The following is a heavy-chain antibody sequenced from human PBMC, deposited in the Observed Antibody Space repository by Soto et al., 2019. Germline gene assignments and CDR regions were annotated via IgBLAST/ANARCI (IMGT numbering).Heavy chain of an antibody. CDR3: AREGGIAAAGTYYYYYYGMDV. CDR1: GFTFSSYS. CDR2: ISSSSSYI. J-gene: IGHJ6*02. D-gene: IGHD6-13*01. Sequence: PGGSLRLSCAASGFTFSSYSMNWVRQAPGKGLEWVSSISSSSSYIYYADSVKGRFTISRDNAKNSLYLQMNSLRAEDTAVYYCAREGGIAAAGTYYYYYYGMDVWGQGTTVTVSS. V-gene: IGHV3-21*01.